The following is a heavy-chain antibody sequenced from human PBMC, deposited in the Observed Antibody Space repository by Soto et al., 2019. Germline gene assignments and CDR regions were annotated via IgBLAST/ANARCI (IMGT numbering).Heavy chain of an antibody. CDR2: IWYDGSNK. CDR1: GFTFSSYG. CDR3: ARTLKTVTSPHYYMDV. D-gene: IGHD4-17*01. V-gene: IGHV3-33*01. J-gene: IGHJ6*03. Sequence: QVQLVESGGGVVQPGRSRRLSCAASGFTFSSYGMHWVRQAPGKGLEWVAVIWYDGSNKYYADSVKGRFTISRDNSKNTLYLQMNSLRAEDTAVYYCARTLKTVTSPHYYMDVWGKGTTVTVSS.